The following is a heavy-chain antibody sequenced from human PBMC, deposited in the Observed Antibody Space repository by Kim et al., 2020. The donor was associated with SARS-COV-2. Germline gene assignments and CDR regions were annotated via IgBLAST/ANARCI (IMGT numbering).Heavy chain of an antibody. V-gene: IGHV3-30-3*01. CDR2: ISYDANKR. CDR1: GFTFSSYT. Sequence: GGSLRLSCVASGFTFSSYTLHWVRQAPGKGLEWLAVISYDANKRYYADSVKGRFTVSRDNSKDTLYLQMNSLSVGDTAVYYCATGGIYSGYSFDYWGQGTLVTVSS. CDR3: ATGGIYSGYSFDY. D-gene: IGHD5-12*01. J-gene: IGHJ4*02.